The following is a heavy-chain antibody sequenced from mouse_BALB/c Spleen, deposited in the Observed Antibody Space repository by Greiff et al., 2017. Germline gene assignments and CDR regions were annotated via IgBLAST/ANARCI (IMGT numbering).Heavy chain of an antibody. CDR2: ISSGSSTI. CDR1: GFTFSSFG. D-gene: IGHD2-4*01. CDR3: ARSGLRGAMDY. Sequence: DVQLVESGGGLVQPGGSRKLSCAASGFTFSSFGMHWVRQAPEKGLEWVAYISSGSSTIYYADTVKGRFTISRDNPKNTLFLQMTSLRSEDTAMYYCARSGLRGAMDYWGQGTSVTVSS. V-gene: IGHV5-17*02. J-gene: IGHJ4*01.